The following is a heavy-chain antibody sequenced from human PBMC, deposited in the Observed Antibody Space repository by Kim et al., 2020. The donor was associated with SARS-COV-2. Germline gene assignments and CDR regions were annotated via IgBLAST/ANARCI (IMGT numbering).Heavy chain of an antibody. CDR2: INTNTGNP. V-gene: IGHV7-4-1*02. J-gene: IGHJ6*02. D-gene: IGHD6-6*01. CDR3: ARSSSSPYYYYYGMDV. Sequence: ASVKVSCKASGYTFTSYAMNWVRQAPGQGLEWMGWINTNTGNPTYAQGFTGRFVFSLDTSVSTAYLQISSLKAEDTAVYYCARSSSSPYYYYYGMDVWGQGTTVTVSS. CDR1: GYTFTSYA.